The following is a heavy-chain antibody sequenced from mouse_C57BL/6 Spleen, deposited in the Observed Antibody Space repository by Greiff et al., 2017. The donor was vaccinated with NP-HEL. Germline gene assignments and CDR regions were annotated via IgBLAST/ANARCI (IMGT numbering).Heavy chain of an antibody. D-gene: IGHD1-1*01. CDR2: IDPETGGT. Sequence: QVQLQQSGAELVRPGASVTLSCKASGYTFTDYEMHWVKQTPVHGLEWIGAIDPETGGTASNQKFTGQAILTADKSSSTAYMELRSLTSGDSAVYYCTSPGGSSPYAMDYWGQGTSVTVSS. CDR3: TSPGGSSPYAMDY. J-gene: IGHJ4*01. CDR1: GYTFTDYE. V-gene: IGHV1-15*01.